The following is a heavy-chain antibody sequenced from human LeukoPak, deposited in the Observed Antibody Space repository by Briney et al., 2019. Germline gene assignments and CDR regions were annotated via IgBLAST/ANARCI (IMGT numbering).Heavy chain of an antibody. CDR2: ITGSSGGT. CDR3: AKLIRGSSYYFDY. V-gene: IGHV3-23*01. J-gene: IGHJ4*02. D-gene: IGHD3-10*01. Sequence: PGGSLRLSCAASGFTFSNYAMNWVRQAPGKGPEWVSGITGSSGGTYYADSVKGRFTISKDNSKTSLYLQMNSLRAEDTAVYYCAKLIRGSSYYFDYWGQGTLVTVSS. CDR1: GFTFSNYA.